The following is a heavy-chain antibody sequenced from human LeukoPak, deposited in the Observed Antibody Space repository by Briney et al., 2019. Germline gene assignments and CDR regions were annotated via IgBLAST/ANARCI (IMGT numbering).Heavy chain of an antibody. J-gene: IGHJ4*02. CDR3: ARVHSSSWGGFDY. CDR2: INWNGGST. D-gene: IGHD6-13*01. CDR1: GFTLDDYG. V-gene: IGHV3-20*04. Sequence: PGGSPRLSCAASGFTLDDYGMSWVRQAPGKGLEWVSGINWNGGSTGYADSVKGRFTISRDNAKNSLYLQMNSLRAEDTALYYCARVHSSSWGGFDYWGQGTLVTVSS.